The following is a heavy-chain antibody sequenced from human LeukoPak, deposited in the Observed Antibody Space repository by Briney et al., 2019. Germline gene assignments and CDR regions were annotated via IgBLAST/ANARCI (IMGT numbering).Heavy chain of an antibody. CDR2: IYYSGST. J-gene: IGHJ3*02. Sequence: SENLSLNCTVSNGSINDINLWLQATAGKGLEWIGYIYYSGSTNYNPPLKSRVTISVDTSKNKFSLKLSSVTAADTAVYYCARITGGRITMVRGVMEGEAFDIWGQGTMVTVSS. CDR3: ARITGGRITMVRGVMEGEAFDI. D-gene: IGHD3-10*01. V-gene: IGHV4-59*01. CDR1: NGSINDIN.